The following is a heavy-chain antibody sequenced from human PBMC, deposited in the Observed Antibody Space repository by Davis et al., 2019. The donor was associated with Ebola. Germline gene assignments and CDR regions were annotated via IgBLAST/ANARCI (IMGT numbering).Heavy chain of an antibody. CDR3: AMPAPGAVVVGATI. Sequence: PSETLSLTCAVYGGSFSGYYWSWIRQPPGKGLEWIGEINHSGSTNYNPSLKSRVTISVDTSKNQFSLKLSSVTAADTAVYYCAMPAPGAVVVGATIWGQGTLVTVSS. D-gene: IGHD1-26*01. CDR1: GGSFSGYY. V-gene: IGHV4-34*01. CDR2: INHSGST. J-gene: IGHJ4*02.